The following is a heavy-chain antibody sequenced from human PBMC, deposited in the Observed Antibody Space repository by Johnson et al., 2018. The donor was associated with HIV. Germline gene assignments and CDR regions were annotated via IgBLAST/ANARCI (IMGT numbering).Heavy chain of an antibody. D-gene: IGHD2-15*01. CDR2: IWYDGTNE. V-gene: IGHV3-30*04. CDR1: GFTFSSYA. J-gene: IGHJ3*02. CDR3: VKGDEVVAATSGFDS. Sequence: QVQLVESGGGVVQPGRSLRLSCAASGFTFSSYAMHWVRQAPGKGLEWVAVIWYDGTNEYSADSVKGRFTISRDNSKNTLYLQMNSLRPEDTAVYYCVKGDEVVAATSGFDSWGQGIMVIVSS.